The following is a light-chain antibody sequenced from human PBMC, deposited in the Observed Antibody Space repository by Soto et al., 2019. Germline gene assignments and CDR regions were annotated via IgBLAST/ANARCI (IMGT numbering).Light chain of an antibody. CDR2: SVS. J-gene: IGLJ1*01. V-gene: IGLV2-11*01. CDR3: CSYAGSYTYV. Sequence: QSALTQPRSVSGSPGQSVTISCTGTSSDVGGHNYVSWYQQHPGKAPKLMISSVSKRPSGVPDRFSGSKSGNTASLTISGLQAEDEADYYCCSYAGSYTYVFGTGTKVTAL. CDR1: SSDVGGHNY.